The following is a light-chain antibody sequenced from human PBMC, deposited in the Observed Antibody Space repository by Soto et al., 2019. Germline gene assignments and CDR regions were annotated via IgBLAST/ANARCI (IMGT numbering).Light chain of an antibody. V-gene: IGKV3-11*01. CDR2: DAS. CDR3: HQRANWPWT. Sequence: DTVLTQSPATLSLSPGERATLSCRASQSVSNYLAWYQHKPGQAPRLLIYDASNRATGVPASFSGSGSGTNFTLTINSLEPGDFAVYFCHQRANWPWTFGQGTKVEIK. CDR1: QSVSNY. J-gene: IGKJ1*01.